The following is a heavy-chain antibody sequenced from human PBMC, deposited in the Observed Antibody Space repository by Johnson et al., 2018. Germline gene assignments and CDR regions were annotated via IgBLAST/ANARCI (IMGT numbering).Heavy chain of an antibody. CDR1: GYTFTSHD. J-gene: IGHJ1*01. CDR2: MNPNSGNT. D-gene: IGHD2-2*01. CDR3: PRGLIGRTSSLFHH. Sequence: QVQLVESGAEVQKPGASVKVSCKASGYTFTSHDINWVRQATGQGLEWMGWMNPNSGNTGYAQKLQGRVTMTRNTSISTAYRELSSLRSADAAVYYRPRGLIGRTSSLFHHWGQGTPVTVSS. V-gene: IGHV1-8*01.